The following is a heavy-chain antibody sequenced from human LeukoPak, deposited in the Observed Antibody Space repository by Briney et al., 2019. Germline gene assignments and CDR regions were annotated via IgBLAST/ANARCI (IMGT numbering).Heavy chain of an antibody. CDR3: ARIVPSPGAANYFDY. CDR2: INPNSGGT. V-gene: IGHV1-2*02. D-gene: IGHD2-2*01. CDR1: GYTFTGYY. J-gene: IGHJ4*02. Sequence: ASVKVSCKASGYTFTGYYMHWVRQVPGQGLEWMGWINPNSGGTNYAQKFQGRVTMTRDTSISTAYMELSRLRSDDTAVYYCARIVPSPGAANYFDYWGQGTLVTVSS.